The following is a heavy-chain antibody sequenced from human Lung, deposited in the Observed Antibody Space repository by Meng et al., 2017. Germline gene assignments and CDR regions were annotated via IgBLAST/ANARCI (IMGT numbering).Heavy chain of an antibody. CDR1: GGSFSYYY. V-gene: IGHV4-34*01. Sequence: VRHQQWGAGLLKPPETLSLTCVGSGGSFSYYYWSWIRQPPGKGLEWIGEINHSGSTNYNPSLESRATISVDTSQTNLSLKLSSVTVADSAVYYCARGPTTMAHDFDYWGQGTLVTVSS. CDR2: INHSGST. J-gene: IGHJ4*02. CDR3: ARGPTTMAHDFDY. D-gene: IGHD4-11*01.